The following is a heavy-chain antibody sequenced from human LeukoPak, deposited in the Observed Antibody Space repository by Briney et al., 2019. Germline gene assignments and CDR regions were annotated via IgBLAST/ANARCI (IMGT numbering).Heavy chain of an antibody. CDR1: GYSFTTYW. CDR2: ISPDDSDI. V-gene: IGHV5-51*01. Sequence: GESLKISCQGSGYSFTTYWIAWVRLMPGRGLEWMGIISPDDSDIRYSPSFQGHVTISADKSISTAYLQWSSLQASDTAMYYCARRGDGYNLNFDYWGQGTLVTVSS. CDR3: ARRGDGYNLNFDY. D-gene: IGHD5-24*01. J-gene: IGHJ4*02.